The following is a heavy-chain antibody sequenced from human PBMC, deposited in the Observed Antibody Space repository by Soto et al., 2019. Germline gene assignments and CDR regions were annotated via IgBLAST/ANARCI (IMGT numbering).Heavy chain of an antibody. CDR1: GFTFSSYG. CDR2: ICYDGSNK. J-gene: IGHJ4*02. Sequence: PGGSLRLSCAASGFTFSSYGMHWVRQAPGKGLEWVAVICYDGSNKYYADSVKGRFTISRDNFKNTLYLQMNSLRAEDTAVYYCARDGGSPHVLRYFDLEYYFDYWGQGTLVTVSS. CDR3: ARDGGSPHVLRYFDLEYYFDY. D-gene: IGHD3-9*01. V-gene: IGHV3-33*01.